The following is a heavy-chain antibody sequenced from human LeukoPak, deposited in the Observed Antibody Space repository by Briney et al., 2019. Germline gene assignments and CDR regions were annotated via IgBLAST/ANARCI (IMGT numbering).Heavy chain of an antibody. Sequence: SETLSLTCTVSGGSISSSIYYWGWIRQPPGKGLEWIGNIYYSGTTYYNPSLKSRVTISIDTSKNQFSLRLTSVTAADTAVYYCARDANPGIDYWGQGTLVTVSS. CDR2: IYYSGTT. CDR3: ARDANPGIDY. V-gene: IGHV4-39*07. CDR1: GGSISSSIYY. D-gene: IGHD3-10*01. J-gene: IGHJ4*02.